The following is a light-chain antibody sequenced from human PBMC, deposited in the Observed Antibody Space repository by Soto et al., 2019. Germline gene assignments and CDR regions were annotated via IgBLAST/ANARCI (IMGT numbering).Light chain of an antibody. Sequence: QSVLTQPPPASATPGQRVTISCSGSSSSIGSNPVHWYQQLPGTAPKVLIYRNNERPSGVPDRFPGSKSGTSASLAISGLQSADEADYYCATWDDSLSGPVFGTGTKVTVL. CDR2: RNN. CDR3: ATWDDSLSGPV. J-gene: IGLJ1*01. CDR1: SSSIGSNP. V-gene: IGLV1-44*01.